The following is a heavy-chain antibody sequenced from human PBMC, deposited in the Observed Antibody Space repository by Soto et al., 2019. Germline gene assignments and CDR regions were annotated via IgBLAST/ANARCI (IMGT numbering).Heavy chain of an antibody. CDR2: IWYDGSNK. CDR3: XRDLGDGYNSIDY. Sequence: QVQLVESGGGVVQPGRSLRLCCAASGFTFSSYGMHWVRQAPGKGLEWVAVIWYDGSNKYYADSVKGRFTISRDNSKXTXYLQMXSLSAXDXXXXXXXRDLGDGYNSIDYWGQGTLVTVSS. CDR1: GFTFSSYG. V-gene: IGHV3-33*01. J-gene: IGHJ4*02. D-gene: IGHD5-12*01.